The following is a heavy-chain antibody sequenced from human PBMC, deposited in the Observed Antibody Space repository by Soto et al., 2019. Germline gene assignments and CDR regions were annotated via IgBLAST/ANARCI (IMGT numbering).Heavy chain of an antibody. CDR3: ASGLSGSYWPDAFDI. V-gene: IGHV4-31*03. Sequence: TLSLTCTVSGGSISSGGCYWSWILQHPGKGLDWIGYIYYSGSTYYNPSLKSRVTISVDTSKNQFSLKLSSVTAADTAVYYCASGLSGSYWPDAFDIWGQGTMVTV. CDR1: GGSISSGGCY. J-gene: IGHJ3*02. D-gene: IGHD1-26*01. CDR2: IYYSGST.